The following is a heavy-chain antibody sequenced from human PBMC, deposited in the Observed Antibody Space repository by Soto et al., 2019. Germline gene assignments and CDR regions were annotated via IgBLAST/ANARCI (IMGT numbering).Heavy chain of an antibody. CDR2: TTSDGSNK. Sequence: GGSLRLSCATSGFTFSSYAMHWVRQAPGKGLEWVAVTTSDGSNKFYADSVKGRFTISSDNSKSTLYLQMDSLRVEDTAVYYCAIEFNHRYYFDYWGQGTLVTVSS. V-gene: IGHV3-30*04. J-gene: IGHJ4*02. CDR3: AIEFNHRYYFDY. D-gene: IGHD3-10*01. CDR1: GFTFSSYA.